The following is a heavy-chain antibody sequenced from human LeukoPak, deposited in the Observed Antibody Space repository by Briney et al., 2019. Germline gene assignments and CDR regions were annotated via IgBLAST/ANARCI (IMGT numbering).Heavy chain of an antibody. Sequence: SGGSLRLSCAASGFTFSSYAMSWVRQSPGKGLEWVSAISGSGGSTYYADSVKGRFTISRDNSKNTLYLQMNSLRAEDTAVYYCAKDWENWNPYYFDYWGQGTLVTVSS. J-gene: IGHJ4*02. V-gene: IGHV3-23*01. CDR2: ISGSGGST. CDR1: GFTFSSYA. D-gene: IGHD1-1*01. CDR3: AKDWENWNPYYFDY.